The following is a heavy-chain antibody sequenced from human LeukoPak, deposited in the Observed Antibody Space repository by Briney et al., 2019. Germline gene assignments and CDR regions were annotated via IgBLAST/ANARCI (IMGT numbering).Heavy chain of an antibody. CDR2: ISGSGGST. D-gene: IGHD3/OR15-3a*01. J-gene: IGHJ4*02. Sequence: GGSLRPSCAASGLTFSSYGTRCVRHAAGKGLECVATISGSGGSTNHAGSGKGRFTISRDNSKNTRYLQMNSLRAEDTAVYYCAKVWTAYSDDYFDYWGQGTLVTVSS. V-gene: IGHV3-23*01. CDR1: GLTFSSYG. CDR3: AKVWTAYSDDYFDY.